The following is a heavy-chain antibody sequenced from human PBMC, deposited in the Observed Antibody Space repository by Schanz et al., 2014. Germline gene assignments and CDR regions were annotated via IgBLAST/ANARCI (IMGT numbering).Heavy chain of an antibody. CDR2: ISSSSSTI. V-gene: IGHV3-48*04. CDR1: GFTFSGYS. J-gene: IGHJ4*02. CDR3: ARGGPAYYFDD. Sequence: EVQLVESGGGLVQPGGSLRLSCAASGFTFSGYSMNWVRQAPGKGLEWVAYISSSSSTIHYADSVKGRFTISRDSSKNTLYLQMNSLRAEDTAVYYCARGGPAYYFDDWGQGTLVTVSS.